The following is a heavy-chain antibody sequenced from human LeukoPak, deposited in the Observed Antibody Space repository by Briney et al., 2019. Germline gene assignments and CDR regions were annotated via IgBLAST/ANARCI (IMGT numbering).Heavy chain of an antibody. Sequence: SETLSLTCIVSGASISSYYWSWIRQSPGKGLEWIASIYSSGSTNYNPSLKSRATISVDTSKRHFSLRLSSVTAADTAVYYCARRSMVRTVGYYYGMDVWGQGTTVTVSS. CDR2: IYSSGST. D-gene: IGHD4/OR15-4a*01. CDR1: GASISSYY. CDR3: ARRSMVRTVGYYYGMDV. V-gene: IGHV4-59*08. J-gene: IGHJ6*02.